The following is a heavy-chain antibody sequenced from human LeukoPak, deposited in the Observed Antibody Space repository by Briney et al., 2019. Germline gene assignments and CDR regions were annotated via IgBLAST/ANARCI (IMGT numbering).Heavy chain of an antibody. V-gene: IGHV3-53*01. J-gene: IGHJ3*02. CDR3: ATTRYDAFDI. D-gene: IGHD4-17*01. CDR1: GFTVSSNY. CDR2: IYSGGST. Sequence: GGSLRLSCAASGFTVSSNYMSWVRQAPGKGLEWVSLIYSGGSTYYADSVRGRFTISRDNSKNTLCLQMNSLRAEDTAVYYCATTRYDAFDIWGQGTMVTVSS.